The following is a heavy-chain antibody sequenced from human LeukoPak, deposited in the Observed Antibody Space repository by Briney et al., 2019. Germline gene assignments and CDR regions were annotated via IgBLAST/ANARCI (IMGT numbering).Heavy chain of an antibody. CDR2: ISSSSSTI. V-gene: IGHV3-48*01. Sequence: PGGSLRLSCAASGFTFSSYSMNWVRQAPGKGLEWVSYISSSSSTIYYADSVKGRFTISRDNAKNSLYLQMNSLRAEDTAVYYCARDSVPPQKSYSNYNPSPPDYWGQGTLVTVSS. J-gene: IGHJ4*02. CDR1: GFTFSSYS. D-gene: IGHD4-11*01. CDR3: ARDSVPPQKSYSNYNPSPPDY.